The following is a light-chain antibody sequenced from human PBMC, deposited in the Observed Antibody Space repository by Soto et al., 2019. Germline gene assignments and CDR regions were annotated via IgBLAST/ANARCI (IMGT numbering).Light chain of an antibody. V-gene: IGLV2-14*03. Sequence: QSALTQPASVSGSPGQSITISCTGISADVSSSNFVSWYQHRPGKAPRLILYDVSHRPSGVSNRFSGSKAGDTASLNISGLELEDEADYYCTSYGRGPLYVFGTGTKVTVL. CDR2: DVS. CDR3: TSYGRGPLYV. J-gene: IGLJ1*01. CDR1: SADVSSSNF.